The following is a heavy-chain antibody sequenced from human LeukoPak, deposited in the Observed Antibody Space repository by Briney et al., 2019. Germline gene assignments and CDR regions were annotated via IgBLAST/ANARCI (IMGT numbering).Heavy chain of an antibody. D-gene: IGHD3-22*01. J-gene: IGHJ3*02. V-gene: IGHV5-51*01. CDR2: IYPGDSDT. Sequence: GESLKISCKGSGYSFTSYWIGWVLQMPGKGLEWMGIIYPGDSDTRYSPSFQGQVTISADKSISTAYLQWSSLKASDTAMYYCARPNYYDSSGYYDDAFDIWGQGTMVTVSS. CDR3: ARPNYYDSSGYYDDAFDI. CDR1: GYSFTSYW.